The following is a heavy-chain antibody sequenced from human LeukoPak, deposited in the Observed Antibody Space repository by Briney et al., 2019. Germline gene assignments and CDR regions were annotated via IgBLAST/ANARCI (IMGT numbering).Heavy chain of an antibody. CDR2: INHSGSN. CDR1: GGSFSGYY. J-gene: IGHJ6*03. D-gene: IGHD3-10*01. V-gene: IGHV4-34*01. Sequence: SETLSLTCAVYGGSFSGYYWSWIRQPPGKGLEWIGEINHSGSNNYNPSFKSRVPISVDTSKNQFSLKLSSVAAADASVYYCARRRFGEHRLYYYYYYMDVWGKGTSVTISS. CDR3: ARRRFGEHRLYYYYYYMDV.